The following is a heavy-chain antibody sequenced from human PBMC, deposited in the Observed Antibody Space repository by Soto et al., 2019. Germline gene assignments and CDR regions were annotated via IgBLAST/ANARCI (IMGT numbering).Heavy chain of an antibody. D-gene: IGHD3-3*01. Sequence: ASETLSLTCTVSGGSISSGDYYWSWIRQPPGKGLEWIGYIYYSGSTYYNPSLKSRVTISVDTSKNQFSLKLSSVTAADTAVYYCARVLGSPDYDFWSGYYFDYWGQGTLVTVSS. CDR1: GGSISSGDYY. J-gene: IGHJ4*02. CDR2: IYYSGST. V-gene: IGHV4-30-4*01. CDR3: ARVLGSPDYDFWSGYYFDY.